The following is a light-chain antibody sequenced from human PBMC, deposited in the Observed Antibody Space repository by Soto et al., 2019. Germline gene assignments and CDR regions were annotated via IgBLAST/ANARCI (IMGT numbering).Light chain of an antibody. J-gene: IGKJ4*01. CDR2: DAF. V-gene: IGKV3-11*01. CDR3: HQYYKWPLT. CDR1: QSVGSN. Sequence: EIVLTQSPATLSLSPGERATLTCRASQSVGSNLAWYLQKPGQAPRLLIYDAFNRATGIPDRFSGSGSGTDFTLTISSLESQDFAVYYCHQYYKWPLTFGGGTKVDIK.